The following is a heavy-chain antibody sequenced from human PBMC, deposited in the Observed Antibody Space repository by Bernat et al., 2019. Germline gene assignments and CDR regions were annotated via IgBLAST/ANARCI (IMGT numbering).Heavy chain of an antibody. Sequence: QVQLQQSGPGLVKPSQTLSLTCAISGASVSSNIAAWNWVRQSPSRGLEGRGRTYYRSKWYNDYAVSVKSRITINPDTSNNQFSLLLNSVTPEDTAVYYCARDPGGSSGWLDYWGQGTLVTVSS. D-gene: IGHD6-19*01. CDR2: TYYRSKWYN. CDR3: ARDPGGSSGWLDY. J-gene: IGHJ4*02. CDR1: GASVSSNIAA. V-gene: IGHV6-1*01.